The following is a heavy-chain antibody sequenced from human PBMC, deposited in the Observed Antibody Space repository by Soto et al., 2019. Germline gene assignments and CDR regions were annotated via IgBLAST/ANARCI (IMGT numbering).Heavy chain of an antibody. D-gene: IGHD6-13*01. J-gene: IGHJ4*02. CDR1: GGSFSGYY. Sequence: PSETLSLTCAVYGGSFSGYYWSWIRQPPGKGLEWIGEINHSGSTNYNPSLKSRVTISVDTSKNQFSLKLSSVTAADTAVYYCARGPSRRGYSSSWYQLWGYYFDYWGQGTLVTVSS. CDR3: ARGPSRRGYSSSWYQLWGYYFDY. V-gene: IGHV4-34*01. CDR2: INHSGST.